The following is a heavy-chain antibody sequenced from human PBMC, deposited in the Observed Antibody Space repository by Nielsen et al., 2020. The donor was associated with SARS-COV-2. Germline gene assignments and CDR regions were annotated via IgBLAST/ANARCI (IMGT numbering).Heavy chain of an antibody. V-gene: IGHV1-2*06. D-gene: IGHD3-10*01. Sequence: ASVKVSCKASGYTFTGYYMHWVRQAPGQGLEWMGRINPNSGGTNYAQKFHGRVTMTRDTSISTAYMELRSLRSDDTAVYYCARAGWFGELGPGSWGQGTLVTVSS. CDR2: INPNSGGT. J-gene: IGHJ5*02. CDR3: ARAGWFGELGPGS. CDR1: GYTFTGYY.